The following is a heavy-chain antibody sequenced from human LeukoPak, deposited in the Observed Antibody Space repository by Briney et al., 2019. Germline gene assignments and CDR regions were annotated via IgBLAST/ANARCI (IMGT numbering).Heavy chain of an antibody. V-gene: IGHV4-34*01. Sequence: TSETLSLTCAVYGGSFSGYYWSWIRQPPGKGLEWIGEINHSGSTNYNPSLKSRVTISVDTSKNQFSLKLSSVTAADTAVYYCARYYGPFDYWGQGTLVTVSS. J-gene: IGHJ4*02. D-gene: IGHD3-10*01. CDR3: ARYYGPFDY. CDR2: INHSGST. CDR1: GGSFSGYY.